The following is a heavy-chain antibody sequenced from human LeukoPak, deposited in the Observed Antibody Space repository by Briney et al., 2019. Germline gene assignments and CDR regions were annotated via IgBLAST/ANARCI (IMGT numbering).Heavy chain of an antibody. CDR1: GHSIRSSSYY. Sequence: SETLSLTCTVSGHSIRSSSYYWGWIRQPPGKGLEWIGYIYYSGSTYYSSSLKSRVTISVDTSKNQFSLKLNSVTAADTAVYYCASRYYYDSSGYFLYWGQGTLVTVSS. V-gene: IGHV4-39*01. CDR3: ASRYYYDSSGYFLY. J-gene: IGHJ4*02. D-gene: IGHD3-22*01. CDR2: IYYSGST.